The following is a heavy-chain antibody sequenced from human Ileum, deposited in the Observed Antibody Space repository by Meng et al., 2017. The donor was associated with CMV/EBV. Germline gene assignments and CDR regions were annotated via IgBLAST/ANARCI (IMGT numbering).Heavy chain of an antibody. Sequence: GGFLRLSCAVFGYTLSNNGTDWVRQSPGKGLEWVAFIRPDDSKEDYADSVKGRFTISRDNSKNTVYLQMKSLRTEDTAMYYCAKGRNSYDRSGYPYWGQGRLVTVSS. J-gene: IGHJ4*02. CDR3: AKGRNSYDRSGYPY. V-gene: IGHV3-30*02. CDR1: GYTLSNNG. CDR2: IRPDDSKE. D-gene: IGHD3-22*01.